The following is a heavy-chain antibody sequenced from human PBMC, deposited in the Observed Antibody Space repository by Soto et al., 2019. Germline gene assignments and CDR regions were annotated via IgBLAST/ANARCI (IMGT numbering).Heavy chain of an antibody. D-gene: IGHD1-7*01. CDR1: GFTFSSYS. CDR3: ASWLCRWNYCRKENKFRSPFDY. J-gene: IGHJ4*02. CDR2: ISSSSSYI. Sequence: GGSLRLSCAASGFTFSSYSMNWVRQAPGKGLEWVSSISSSSSYIYYADSVKGRFTISRDNAKNSLYLQMNSLRAEDTAVYYCASWLCRWNYCRKENKFRSPFDYWGQGTLVTVSS. V-gene: IGHV3-21*01.